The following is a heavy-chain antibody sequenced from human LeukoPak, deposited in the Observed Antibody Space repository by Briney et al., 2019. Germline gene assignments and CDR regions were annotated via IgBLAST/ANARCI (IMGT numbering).Heavy chain of an antibody. CDR2: ISGSGGST. CDR3: ARGVTARERGY. CDR1: GGSISSYY. V-gene: IGHV3-23*01. D-gene: IGHD4-23*01. J-gene: IGHJ4*02. Sequence: PSETLSLTCTVSGGSISSYYWSWVRQAPGKGLEWVSAISGSGGSTYYADSVKGRFTISRDNSKNTLSLQMNSLRAEDTAVYYCARGVTARERGYWGQGALVTVSS.